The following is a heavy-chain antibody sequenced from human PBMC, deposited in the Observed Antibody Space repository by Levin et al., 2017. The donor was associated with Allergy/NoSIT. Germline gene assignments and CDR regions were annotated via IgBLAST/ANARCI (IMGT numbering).Heavy chain of an antibody. CDR2: VNNDGTST. CDR3: VRSGCSSTSCLDY. Sequence: GASVKVSCAASGFTFSSYWMHWVRQAPGKGLVWVSRVNNDGTSTNYADSVQGRFTISRDNAKNTLFLQMNSLGAEDTAVYYCVRSGCSSTSCLDYWGQGTLVTVSS. CDR1: GFTFSSYW. D-gene: IGHD2-2*01. J-gene: IGHJ4*02. V-gene: IGHV3-74*01.